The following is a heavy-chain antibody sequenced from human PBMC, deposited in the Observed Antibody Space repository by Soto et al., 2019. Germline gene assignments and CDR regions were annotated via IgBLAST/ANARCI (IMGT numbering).Heavy chain of an antibody. CDR2: IVVGSGNT. D-gene: IGHD3-3*01. Sequence: ASVKVSCKASGFTFTSSAVQWVRQARGQRLEWIGWIVVGSGNTNYAQKFQERVTITRDMSTSTAYMELSSLRSEDTAVYYCAAALDTYYDFWSGSYDYWGQGTLVTVSS. V-gene: IGHV1-58*01. J-gene: IGHJ4*02. CDR1: GFTFTSSA. CDR3: AAALDTYYDFWSGSYDY.